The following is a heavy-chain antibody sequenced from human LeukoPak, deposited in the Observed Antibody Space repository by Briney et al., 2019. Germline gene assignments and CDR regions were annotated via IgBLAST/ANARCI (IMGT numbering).Heavy chain of an antibody. V-gene: IGHV1-2*02. Sequence: ASVKVSCKASGYTFTGYYMHWVRQAPGQGLEWMGWINPNSGGTNYAQKFQGRVTMTRDTSISTAYMELSRLRSDDTAVYYCARESGDHSAFDTWGQGTMVTVSS. CDR1: GYTFTGYY. J-gene: IGHJ3*02. CDR2: INPNSGGT. CDR3: ARESGDHSAFDT. D-gene: IGHD1-26*01.